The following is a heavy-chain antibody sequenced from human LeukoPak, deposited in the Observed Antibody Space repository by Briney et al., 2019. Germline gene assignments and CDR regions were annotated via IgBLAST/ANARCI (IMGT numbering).Heavy chain of an antibody. Sequence: GGSLRLSCAASGFTFSYFWMHWFRQTPGKGLVWVSCINTDGSYSTYADSVKGRFTISRDNVRNTLYLQMNSLRAEDTAVYYCAREASPKALGYWGQGTLVTVSS. CDR1: GFTFSYFW. CDR3: AREASPKALGY. J-gene: IGHJ4*02. CDR2: INTDGSYS. V-gene: IGHV3-74*01.